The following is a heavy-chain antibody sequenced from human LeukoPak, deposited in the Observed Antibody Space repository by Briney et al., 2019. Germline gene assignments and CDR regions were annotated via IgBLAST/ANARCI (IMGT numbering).Heavy chain of an antibody. J-gene: IGHJ5*02. V-gene: IGHV4-59*01. Sequence: KPSETLSLTRTVSGGSISSYYWSWIRQPPGKGLEWIGYIYYSGSTNYNPSLKSRVTISVDTSKNQFSLKLSSVTAADTAVYYCARGYDFWSGSISRFDPWGQGTLVTVSS. CDR3: ARGYDFWSGSISRFDP. CDR1: GGSISSYY. D-gene: IGHD3-3*01. CDR2: IYYSGST.